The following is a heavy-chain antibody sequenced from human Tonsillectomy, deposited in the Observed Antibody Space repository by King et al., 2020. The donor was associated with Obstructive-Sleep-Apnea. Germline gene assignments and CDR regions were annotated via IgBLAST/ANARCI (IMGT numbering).Heavy chain of an antibody. J-gene: IGHJ4*02. Sequence: HVQLQQSGPGLVKPSQTLSLTCAISGDSVSSNSAAWNWIRQSPSRGLEWLGRTYYRSKWYNDYAVSVKSRITINPDTSKNQFSLQLNSVTPEDTAVYYCARELTVPTVVTYLTYTWLAHYYFDYWGQGTLVTVSS. D-gene: IGHD4-23*01. CDR1: GDSVSSNSAA. CDR3: ARELTVPTVVTYLTYTWLAHYYFDY. V-gene: IGHV6-1*01. CDR2: TYYRSKWYN.